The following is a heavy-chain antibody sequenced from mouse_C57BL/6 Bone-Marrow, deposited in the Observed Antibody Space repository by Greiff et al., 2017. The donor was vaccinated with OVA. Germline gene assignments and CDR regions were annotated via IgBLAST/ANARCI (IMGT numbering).Heavy chain of an antibody. CDR3: ARETGAWFAD. J-gene: IGHJ3*01. D-gene: IGHD4-1*01. CDR2: RKTKNGGT. V-gene: IGHV1-26*01. Sequence: EVQLQQSGPELVKPGASVKISGKASGYTFNDYYMNWVKQSHGKSLEWRGERKTKNGGTSDNQKFKGKATLTVDKSSSTAYMELRSLTSEDSAVYYCARETGAWFADWGQGTLVTVSA. CDR1: GYTFNDYY.